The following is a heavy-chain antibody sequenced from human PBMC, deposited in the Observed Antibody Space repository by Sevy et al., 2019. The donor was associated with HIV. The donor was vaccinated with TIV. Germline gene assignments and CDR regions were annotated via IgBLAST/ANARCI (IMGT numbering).Heavy chain of an antibody. J-gene: IGHJ6*02. Sequence: GGSLRLSCAASGFTFSSYAMHWVRQAPGKGLEWVAVISYDGSNKYYADSVKGRFTISRDNSKNTLYLQMNSLRAEDTAVYYCARDGPYSYGYNTYYYYGMDVWGHGTTVTVSS. CDR3: ARDGPYSYGYNTYYYYGMDV. D-gene: IGHD5-18*01. CDR2: ISYDGSNK. CDR1: GFTFSSYA. V-gene: IGHV3-30-3*01.